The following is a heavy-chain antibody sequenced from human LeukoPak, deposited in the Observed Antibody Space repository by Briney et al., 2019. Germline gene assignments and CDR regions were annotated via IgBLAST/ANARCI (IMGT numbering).Heavy chain of an antibody. Sequence: SEALSLTCTVSGGSISSYSYYWGWIRQPPGKGLEWIGSMYHNGSTYYNPSLKSRVTISVDTSKNHFSLKLTSVTAADTAVYYCAREGLNMVRGVIPKEAWGWFDPWGQGTLVTVSS. CDR3: AREGLNMVRGVIPKEAWGWFDP. V-gene: IGHV4-39*02. CDR1: GGSISSYSYY. J-gene: IGHJ5*02. D-gene: IGHD3-10*01. CDR2: MYHNGST.